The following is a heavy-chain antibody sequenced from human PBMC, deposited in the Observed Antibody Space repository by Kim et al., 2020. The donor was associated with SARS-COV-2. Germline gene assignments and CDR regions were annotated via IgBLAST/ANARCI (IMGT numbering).Heavy chain of an antibody. V-gene: IGHV3-23*01. J-gene: IGHJ4*02. CDR3: AKVGSYDSSGYFPFDY. D-gene: IGHD3-22*01. Sequence: GGSLRLSCAASGFTFSSYAMSWVRQAPGKGLEWVSAISGSGGSTYYADSVKGRFTISRDNSKNTLYLQMNSLRAEDTAVYYCAKVGSYDSSGYFPFDYWGQGTLVTVSS. CDR1: GFTFSSYA. CDR2: ISGSGGST.